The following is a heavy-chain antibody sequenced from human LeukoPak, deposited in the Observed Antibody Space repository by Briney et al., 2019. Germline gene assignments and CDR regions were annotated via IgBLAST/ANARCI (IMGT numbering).Heavy chain of an antibody. CDR2: ISWNSGSI. CDR3: AKGPYYYYYMDV. Sequence: GGSLRLSCAASGFTFDDYAMHWVRQAPGKGLEWVSGISWNSGSIGYADSVKGRFTISRDNAKNSLYLQMNSLRAEDTALYYCAKGPYYYYYMDVWGKGTTVTISS. J-gene: IGHJ6*03. CDR1: GFTFDDYA. V-gene: IGHV3-9*01.